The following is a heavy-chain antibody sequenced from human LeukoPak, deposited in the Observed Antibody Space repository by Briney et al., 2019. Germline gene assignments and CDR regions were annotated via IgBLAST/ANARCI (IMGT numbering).Heavy chain of an antibody. CDR1: GFTFSSYG. Sequence: GGSLRLSCAASGFTFSSYGMHWVRQAPGKGLEWVAFIRYDGSSKYYADSVKGRFTISRDNSKNTLYLQMNSLRAEDTAVYYCAKDSSTVAGYMDVWGKGTTVTISS. CDR3: AKDSSTVAGYMDV. D-gene: IGHD4-23*01. J-gene: IGHJ6*03. V-gene: IGHV3-30*02. CDR2: IRYDGSSK.